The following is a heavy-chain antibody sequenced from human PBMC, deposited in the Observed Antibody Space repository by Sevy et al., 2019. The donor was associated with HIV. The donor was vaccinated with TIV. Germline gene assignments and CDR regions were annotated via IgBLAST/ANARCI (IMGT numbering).Heavy chain of an antibody. CDR3: ARGPLQLGAFDI. CDR2: ISFDGGYK. Sequence: GESLKISCVASGFIFGNYPIHWVRQAPGEGLEWVAVISFDGGYKYFGDSVKGRFTISRDNSKNTLYLQMNSLRNEDTAVYYCARGPLQLGAFDIWGPGTKVTVSS. CDR1: GFIFGNYP. J-gene: IGHJ3*02. D-gene: IGHD5-18*01. V-gene: IGHV3-30*04.